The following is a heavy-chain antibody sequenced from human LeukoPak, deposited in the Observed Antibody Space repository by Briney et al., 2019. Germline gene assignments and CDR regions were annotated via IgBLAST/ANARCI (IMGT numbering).Heavy chain of an antibody. CDR2: ISGSGGST. V-gene: IGHV3-23*01. J-gene: IGHJ4*02. CDR1: GFTFSSYA. D-gene: IGHD6-13*01. Sequence: GGTLRLSCAASGFTFSSYAMSWVRQAPGKGLEWVSAISGSGGSTYYADSVKGRFTISRDNAKNSLYLQMNSLRAEDTAVYYCARDLMGIAYRGAFYYWGQGTLVTVSS. CDR3: ARDLMGIAYRGAFYY.